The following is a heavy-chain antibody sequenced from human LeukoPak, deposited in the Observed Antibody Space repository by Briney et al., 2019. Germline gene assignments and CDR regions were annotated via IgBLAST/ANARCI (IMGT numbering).Heavy chain of an antibody. Sequence: GGSLRLSCAASGFTFSSYSMNWVRQAPGKGLEWVSSISSSSSYIYYADSVKGRFTISRDNAKNSLYWQMNSLGAEDTAVYYCARDGLSVAAAGIYYFDYWGQGTLVTVSS. CDR1: GFTFSSYS. V-gene: IGHV3-21*01. D-gene: IGHD6-13*01. J-gene: IGHJ4*02. CDR2: ISSSSSYI. CDR3: ARDGLSVAAAGIYYFDY.